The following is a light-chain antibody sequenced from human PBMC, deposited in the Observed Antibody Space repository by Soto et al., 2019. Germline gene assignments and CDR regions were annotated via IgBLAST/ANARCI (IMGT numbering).Light chain of an antibody. J-gene: IGKJ5*01. CDR2: GAS. CDR3: QQYGSSPPIT. V-gene: IGKV3-20*01. CDR1: QRVSGGF. Sequence: IVLTQSPATLSLSPGERATLYCGASQRVSGGFLAWYQQKPGQAPRLLIYGASTRATGIPARFSGSGSGTEFTLTISSLEPEDFAVYYCQQYGSSPPITFGQGTRLEIK.